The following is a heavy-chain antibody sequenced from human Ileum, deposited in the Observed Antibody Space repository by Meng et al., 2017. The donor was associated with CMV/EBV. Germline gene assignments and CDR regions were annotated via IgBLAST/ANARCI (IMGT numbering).Heavy chain of an antibody. CDR2: IKQDGSEK. CDR3: ARGYSSLELFDY. D-gene: IGHD6-13*01. J-gene: IGHJ4*02. Sequence: GGSLRLSCAASGFTFSSYWMSWVRQAPGKGLEWVANIKQDGSEKYYVDSVKGRFTISRDNAKNSLYLQMNSLRAKDTAVYYCARGYSSLELFDYWCQGTLVTVSS. V-gene: IGHV3-7*01. CDR1: GFTFSSYW.